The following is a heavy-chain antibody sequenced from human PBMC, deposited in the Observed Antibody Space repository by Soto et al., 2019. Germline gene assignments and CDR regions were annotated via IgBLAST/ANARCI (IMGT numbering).Heavy chain of an antibody. CDR3: GKKGSPGIAAAPLAS. CDR2: INAGNGNT. Sequence: ASVKVFCKASGYSFTSYAIHWVRQAPGQRLEWMGWINAGNGNTKIPQKFQGRVTITRDTSASTAYMEVSSLRYEDTAVYNCGKKGSPGIAAAPLASWGQGTLVTVSS. J-gene: IGHJ5*02. CDR1: GYSFTSYA. D-gene: IGHD6-13*01. V-gene: IGHV1-3*01.